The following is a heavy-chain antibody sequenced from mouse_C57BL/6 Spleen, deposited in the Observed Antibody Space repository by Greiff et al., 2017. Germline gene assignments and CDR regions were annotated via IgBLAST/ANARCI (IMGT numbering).Heavy chain of an antibody. D-gene: IGHD4-1*01. CDR2: ISYSGST. CDR1: GYSITSGYD. Sequence: EVQLQASGPGMVKPSQSLSLTCTVTGYSITSGYDWHWIRHFPGNKLEWMGYISYSGSTNYNPSLKSRISITHDPSKNHFFLKLNSVTTEDTATYYCARGRTGTCAYWGQGTLVTVSA. J-gene: IGHJ3*01. CDR3: ARGRTGTCAY. V-gene: IGHV3-1*01.